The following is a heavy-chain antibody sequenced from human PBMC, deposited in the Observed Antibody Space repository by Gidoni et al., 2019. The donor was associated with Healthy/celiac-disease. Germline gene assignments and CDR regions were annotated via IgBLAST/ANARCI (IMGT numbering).Heavy chain of an antibody. J-gene: IGHJ3*02. Sequence: QLQLQESGPGLVKPSETLSLTCTVPGGSISSSSYYWGWIRQPPGKGLEWIGSIYYSGGTYYNPSLKSRVTISVDTSKNQFSLKLSSVTAADTAVYYCARLRLSSSSPLDAFDIWGQGTMVTVSS. V-gene: IGHV4-39*01. CDR3: ARLRLSSSSPLDAFDI. CDR1: GGSISSSSYY. CDR2: IYYSGGT. D-gene: IGHD6-6*01.